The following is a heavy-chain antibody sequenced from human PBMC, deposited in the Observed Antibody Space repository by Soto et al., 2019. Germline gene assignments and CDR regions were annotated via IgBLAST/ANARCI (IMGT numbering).Heavy chain of an antibody. J-gene: IGHJ2*01. CDR2: IIPIFGTA. V-gene: IGHV1-69*13. CDR3: ARDIYRGYYYDSSGYPDWYFDL. D-gene: IGHD3-22*01. Sequence: SVKVCCKASGGTFSSYAISWVRQAPGQGLEWMGGIIPIFGTANYAQKFQGRVTITADESTSTAYMELSSLRSEDTAVYYCARDIYRGYYYDSSGYPDWYFDLWGRGTLVTVSS. CDR1: GGTFSSYA.